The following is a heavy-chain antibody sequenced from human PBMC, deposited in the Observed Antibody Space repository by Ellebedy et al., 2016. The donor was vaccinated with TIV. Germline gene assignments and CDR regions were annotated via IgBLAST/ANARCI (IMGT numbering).Heavy chain of an antibody. CDR1: GGTFSSYA. V-gene: IGHV1-69*04. D-gene: IGHD1-26*01. CDR3: ARKGRGSLHFDY. Sequence: AASVKVSCKASGGTFSSYAISWVRQAPGQGLEWMGRIIPILGIANYAQKFQGRVTITADKSTSTAYMELSSLRSGDTAVYYCARKGRGSLHFDYWGQGTLVTVSS. CDR2: IIPILGIA. J-gene: IGHJ4*02.